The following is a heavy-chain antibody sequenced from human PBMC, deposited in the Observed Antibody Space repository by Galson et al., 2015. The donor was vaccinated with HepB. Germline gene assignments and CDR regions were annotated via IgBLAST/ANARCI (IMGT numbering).Heavy chain of an antibody. CDR1: GFTFSSYA. V-gene: IGHV3-30-3*01. D-gene: IGHD2-15*01. J-gene: IGHJ4*02. CDR3: ARDDGWNCSGGSCFVFDY. Sequence: SLRLSCAASGFTFSSYAMHWVRQAPGKGLEWVAVISYDGSNKYYADSVKGRFTISRDNSKNTLYLQMNSLRAEDTAVYYCARDDGWNCSGGSCFVFDYWGQGILVTVSS. CDR2: ISYDGSNK.